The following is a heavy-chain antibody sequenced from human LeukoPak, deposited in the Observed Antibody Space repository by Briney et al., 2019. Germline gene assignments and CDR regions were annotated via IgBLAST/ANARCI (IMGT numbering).Heavy chain of an antibody. CDR3: AKAEGAVAGTPDN. CDR2: ISGSGGST. CDR1: RFTFSSYG. J-gene: IGHJ4*02. V-gene: IGHV3-23*01. D-gene: IGHD6-19*01. Sequence: GGSLRLSCAASRFTFSSYGMSWVRQAPGKGLEWVSAISGSGGSTYYADSVKGRFTISRDNSKNTLYLQMNSLRAEDTAVYYCAKAEGAVAGTPDNWGQGTLVTVSS.